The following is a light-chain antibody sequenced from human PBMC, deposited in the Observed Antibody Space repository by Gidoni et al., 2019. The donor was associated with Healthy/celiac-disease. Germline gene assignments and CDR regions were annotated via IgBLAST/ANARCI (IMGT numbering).Light chain of an antibody. V-gene: IGKV1-39*01. CDR2: AAS. CDR1: ESISSY. CDR3: QQSYSTPSIT. Sequence: DIQMTQSPSSLSASVGDRVTITCRASESISSYLNWYQQKPGKAPNLLIYAASSLQSGVPSRFGGSGSGTDFTLTISSLQPEDFATYYCQQSYSTPSITFGRGTRLEIK. J-gene: IGKJ5*01.